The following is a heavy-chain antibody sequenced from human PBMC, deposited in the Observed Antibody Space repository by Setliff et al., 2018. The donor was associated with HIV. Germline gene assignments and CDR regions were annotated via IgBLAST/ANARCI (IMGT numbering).Heavy chain of an antibody. J-gene: IGHJ5*02. CDR2: IYYSGST. Sequence: PGGSLRLSCAASGFTFSFYGMHWVRQAPGKGLEWIGSIYYSGSTNYNPSLKSRVTISVDTSKNQFSLKLSSVTATDTAMYYCASANWNYLGYWFDPWGQGTLVTVSS. V-gene: IGHV4-59*08. D-gene: IGHD1-7*01. CDR3: ASANWNYLGYWFDP. CDR1: GFTFSFYG.